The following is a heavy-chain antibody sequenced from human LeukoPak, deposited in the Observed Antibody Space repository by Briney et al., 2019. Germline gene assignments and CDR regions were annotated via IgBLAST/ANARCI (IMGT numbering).Heavy chain of an antibody. J-gene: IGHJ6*03. CDR3: ARVFRAAAGRTYYYYYYYMDV. Sequence: ASVKVSCKASGYTFTSYGISWVRQAPGQGLEWMGWISAYNGNTNYAQKLQGRVTMTTDTSTSTAYMELRSLRSDDTAVYYCARVFRAAAGRTYYYYYYYMDVWGKGTTVTVSS. V-gene: IGHV1-18*01. CDR2: ISAYNGNT. D-gene: IGHD6-13*01. CDR1: GYTFTSYG.